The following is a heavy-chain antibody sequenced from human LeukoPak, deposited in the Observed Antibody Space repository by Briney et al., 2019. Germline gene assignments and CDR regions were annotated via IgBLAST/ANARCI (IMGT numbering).Heavy chain of an antibody. CDR3: ARQGYSSGQDP. V-gene: IGHV4-39*01. D-gene: IGHD6-19*01. CDR1: GGSISSSSYY. Sequence: PWETLSLTCTVSGGSISSSSYYWGWIRQPPGKGLEWIGSIYYSGSTYYNPSLKSRVTISVDTSKNQFSLKLSSVTAADTAVYYCARQGYSSGQDPWGQGTLVSVSS. J-gene: IGHJ5*02. CDR2: IYYSGST.